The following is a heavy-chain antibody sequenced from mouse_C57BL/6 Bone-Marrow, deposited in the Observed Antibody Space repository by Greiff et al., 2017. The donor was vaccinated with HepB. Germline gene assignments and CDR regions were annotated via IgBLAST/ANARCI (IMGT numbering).Heavy chain of an antibody. CDR3: AGPVYDGYFYWYLEV. CDR2: ISNGGGST. V-gene: IGHV5-12*01. CDR1: GFTFSDYY. Sequence: EVKLMESGGGLVQPGGSLKLSCAASGFTFSDYYMYWVRQTPEKRLEWVAYISNGGGSTYYPDTVKGRFTISRDNAKNTLYLQMSRLKSEDTAMYYCAGPVYDGYFYWYLEVWGTGTPVTVSS. J-gene: IGHJ1*03. D-gene: IGHD2-3*01.